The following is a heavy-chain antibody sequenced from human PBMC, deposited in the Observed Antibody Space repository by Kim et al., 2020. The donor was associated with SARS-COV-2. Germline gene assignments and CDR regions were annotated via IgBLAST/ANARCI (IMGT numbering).Heavy chain of an antibody. D-gene: IGHD3-22*01. CDR2: IYYSGST. CDR1: GGSISSYY. CDR3: ARGTPGYDSSGYYYYYFDY. Sequence: SETLSLTCTVSGGSISSYYWSWIRQPPGKGLEWIGYIYYSGSTNYNPSLKSRVTISVDTSKNQFSLKLSSVTAADTAVYYCARGTPGYDSSGYYYYYFDYWGQGTLVPFAS. J-gene: IGHJ4*01. V-gene: IGHV4-59*13.